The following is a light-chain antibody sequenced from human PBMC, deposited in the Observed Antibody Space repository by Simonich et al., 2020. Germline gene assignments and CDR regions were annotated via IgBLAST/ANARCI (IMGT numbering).Light chain of an antibody. J-gene: IGKJ5*01. CDR2: DAS. V-gene: IGKV3-11*01. CDR3: QQRSNWPLT. CDR1: QSVSSY. Sequence: EIVLTQSPATLSLSPGERATLSCRADQSVSSYLAWYQQKPGQAPRLLIYDASNRATGIPARVSGSGSGTDFTLTISSLEPEDFAVYYCQQRSNWPLTFGQGTRLEIK.